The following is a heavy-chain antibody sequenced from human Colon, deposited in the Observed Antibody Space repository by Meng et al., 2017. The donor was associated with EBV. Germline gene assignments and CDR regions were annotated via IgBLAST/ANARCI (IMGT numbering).Heavy chain of an antibody. V-gene: IGHV3-21*01. CDR1: GFTFNSYT. D-gene: IGHD6-19*01. CDR3: ARDLSSCAWYQGDS. Sequence: EVQLVESGGGLVKPGGPLRLSCAASGFTFNSYTMNWVRQAPGKGLEWVSSISSGSTYIYYADSVKGRFSISRDNAKRSLYLQMNSLRADDTAVYYCARDLSSCAWYQGDSWGQGTLVTVSS. J-gene: IGHJ4*02. CDR2: ISSGSTYI.